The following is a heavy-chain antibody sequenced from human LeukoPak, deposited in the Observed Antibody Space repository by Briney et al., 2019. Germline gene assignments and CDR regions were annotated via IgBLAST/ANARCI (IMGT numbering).Heavy chain of an antibody. CDR2: IRSKANSYAT. Sequence: GGSLRLSCAASGFTFSGSAMPWVRQASGKGLEWVGRIRSKANSYATAYAASVKGRFTISRDDSKNTAYLQMNSLKTEDTAVYYCTSLWWPSDYWGQGTLVTVSS. V-gene: IGHV3-73*01. J-gene: IGHJ4*02. D-gene: IGHD4/OR15-4a*01. CDR1: GFTFSGSA. CDR3: TSLWWPSDY.